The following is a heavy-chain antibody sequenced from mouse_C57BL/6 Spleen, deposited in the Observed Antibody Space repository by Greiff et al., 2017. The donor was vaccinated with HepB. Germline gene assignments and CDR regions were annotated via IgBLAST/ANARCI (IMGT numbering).Heavy chain of an antibody. V-gene: IGHV10-1*01. J-gene: IGHJ2*01. CDR2: IRSKSNNYAT. Sequence: EVNLVESGGGLVQPKGSLKLSCAASGFSFNTYAMNWVRQAPGKGLEWVARIRSKSNNYATYYADSVKDRFTISRDDSESMLYLQMNNLKTEDTAMYYCVRHGDDYDVFDYWGQGTTLTVSS. D-gene: IGHD2-4*01. CDR3: VRHGDDYDVFDY. CDR1: GFSFNTYA.